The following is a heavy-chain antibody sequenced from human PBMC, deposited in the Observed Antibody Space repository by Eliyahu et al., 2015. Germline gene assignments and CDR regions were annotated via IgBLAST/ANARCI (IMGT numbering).Heavy chain of an antibody. D-gene: IGHD6-13*01. V-gene: IGHV2-5*01. CDR2: IYWNDDK. CDR1: GFSXSTGGVT. J-gene: IGHJ5*02. Sequence: QITLKESGPTLVKPTQTLTLTCTFSGFSXSTGGVTVGWIRQPPGKALEWLALIYWNDDKRYSPSLKSRLTITKDTSKNQVVLTMTNVDPVDTATYYCAHNSIAAAGTGWFDPWGQGTLVTVSS. CDR3: AHNSIAAAGTGWFDP.